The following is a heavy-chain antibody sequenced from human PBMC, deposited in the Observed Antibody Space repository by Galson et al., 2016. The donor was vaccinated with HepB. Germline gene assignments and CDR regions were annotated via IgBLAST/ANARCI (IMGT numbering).Heavy chain of an antibody. CDR3: ARDLRGGYSYGYNY. CDR2: ISAYNGNT. CDR1: GYTFTRYG. V-gene: IGHV1-18*04. J-gene: IGHJ4*02. Sequence: SVKVSCKASGYTFTRYGTSWVRQAPGQGLEWMGWISAYNGNTNYAQRFQGRVTMATDTSTSTAYMELRYLRSDDSAVYYCARDLRGGYSYGYNYWGQGTLVTVSS. D-gene: IGHD5-18*01.